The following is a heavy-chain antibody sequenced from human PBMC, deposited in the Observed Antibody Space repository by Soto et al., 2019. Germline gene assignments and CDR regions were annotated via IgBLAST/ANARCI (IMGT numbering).Heavy chain of an antibody. CDR1: GGSISSYY. J-gene: IGHJ5*02. CDR2: IYYSGST. V-gene: IGHV4-59*08. D-gene: IGHD2-2*01. CDR3: ARLVVVPANNWFDP. Sequence: QVQLQESGPGLVKPSETLSLTCTVSGGSISSYYWSWIRQPPGKGLEWIGYIYYSGSTNYNPSLKSRVTISVDTSKNQFSLKLSSVTAADTAVYYGARLVVVPANNWFDPWGQGTLVTVSS.